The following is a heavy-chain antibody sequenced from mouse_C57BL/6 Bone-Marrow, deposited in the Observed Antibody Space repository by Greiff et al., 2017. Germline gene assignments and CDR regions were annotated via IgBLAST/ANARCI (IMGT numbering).Heavy chain of an antibody. D-gene: IGHD1-1*01. Sequence: QVQLQQSGAELARPGASVKLSCKASGYTFTSYGISWVKPRTGQGLAWIGELYPRSGNTYYNEKFKGKATLTADKSSSTAYMELRSLTSEDSAVDFCTRERDYYGPAWFAYWGQGTLVTVSA. CDR1: GYTFTSYG. J-gene: IGHJ3*01. V-gene: IGHV1-81*01. CDR3: TRERDYYGPAWFAY. CDR2: LYPRSGNT.